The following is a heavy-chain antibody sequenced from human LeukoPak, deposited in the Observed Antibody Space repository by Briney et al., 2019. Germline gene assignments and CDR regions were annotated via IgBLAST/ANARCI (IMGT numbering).Heavy chain of an antibody. J-gene: IGHJ4*02. CDR3: ASGGQQLVYFDY. CDR2: IYYSGST. CDR1: GGSISSYY. V-gene: IGHV4-59*01. D-gene: IGHD6-13*01. Sequence: SETLSLTCTVSGGSISSYYWSWIRQPPGKGLEWIGYIYYSGSTNYNPSLKSRVTISVDTSKNQFSLKLSSVTAADTAVYYCASGGQQLVYFDYWGQGTLVTVSS.